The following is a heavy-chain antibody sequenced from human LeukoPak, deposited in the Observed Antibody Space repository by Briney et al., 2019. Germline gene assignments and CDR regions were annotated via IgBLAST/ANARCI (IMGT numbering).Heavy chain of an antibody. CDR1: GRSLSSYY. CDR2: IYYSGST. Sequence: PSETLSLTCTVSGRSLSSYYWSWIRHPPGRGLEWIGYIYYSGSTNYNPSLKSRVTLSVDTSRNQFSLKLSSVTAADTDVYYCARANFGVVTAGFDYWGQGTLVTVSS. D-gene: IGHD3-3*01. V-gene: IGHV4-59*01. CDR3: ARANFGVVTAGFDY. J-gene: IGHJ4*02.